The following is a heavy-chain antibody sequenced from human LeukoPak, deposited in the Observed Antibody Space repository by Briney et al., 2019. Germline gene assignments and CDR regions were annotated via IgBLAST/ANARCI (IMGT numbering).Heavy chain of an antibody. CDR3: ARFWRGSSWYLNWFDP. V-gene: IGHV4-34*01. Sequence: SETLSRTCAVYGGSFSGYYWSWIRQPPGKGLEWIGEINHSGSTNYNPSLKSRVTISVDTSKNQFSLKLSSVTAADTAVYYCARFWRGSSWYLNWFDPWGQGTLVTVSS. CDR2: INHSGST. J-gene: IGHJ5*02. D-gene: IGHD6-13*01. CDR1: GGSFSGYY.